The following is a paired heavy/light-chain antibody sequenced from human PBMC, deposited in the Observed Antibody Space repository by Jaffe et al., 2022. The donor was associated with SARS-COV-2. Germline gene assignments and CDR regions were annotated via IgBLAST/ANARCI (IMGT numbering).Light chain of an antibody. V-gene: IGKV1-5*03. CDR3: QQYNDYPWT. Sequence: DIQMTQSPSTLSASVGGRVTITCRASQSISKWLAWYQQKPGKAPNLLIYKASSLESGAPSRFSGSGSGTEFTLTITSLQPDDFATYYCQQYNDYPWTFGQGTNVEIK. CDR2: KAS. CDR1: QSISKW. J-gene: IGKJ1*01.
Heavy chain of an antibody. J-gene: IGHJ4*02. D-gene: IGHD6-19*01. CDR1: GFSLRSSGVG. Sequence: QISLKESGPTLVKPTQTLTLTCTFSGFSLRSSGVGVGWIRQPPGKALEWLALIYWDDDKRYSPSLKNRLTISRDTSKNQVVLTMTNMDPVDTATYYCAHGRGLDSSGWYGDYWGQGILVTVSS. V-gene: IGHV2-5*02. CDR3: AHGRGLDSSGWYGDY. CDR2: IYWDDDK.